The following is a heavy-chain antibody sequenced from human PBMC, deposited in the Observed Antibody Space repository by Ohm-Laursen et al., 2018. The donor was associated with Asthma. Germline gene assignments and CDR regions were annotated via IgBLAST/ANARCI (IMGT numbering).Heavy chain of an antibody. CDR2: IFSNDGK. J-gene: IGHJ4*02. D-gene: IGHD1-26*01. CDR1: GFSLSTSGMC. Sequence: TQTLTLTCTFSGFSLSTSGMCVSWIRQPPGKALEWLAHIFSNDGKSYSTSLKSRLTISKDTSKSQVVLTMTNMDPVDTATYYCARFGGSYLDYWGQGTLVTVSS. V-gene: IGHV2-26*01. CDR3: ARFGGSYLDY.